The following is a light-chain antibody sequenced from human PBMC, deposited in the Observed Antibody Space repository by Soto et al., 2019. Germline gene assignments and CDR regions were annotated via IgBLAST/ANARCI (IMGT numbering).Light chain of an antibody. CDR3: SSYRAYSTLWV. Sequence: QSALTQPASVSGSPGQSITISCTGTASDIGNYNWVSWYQQYPGKAPKLMIYAVNNRPSGVSNRFSASKCGNTASLTISGLQAEDEADYYCSSYRAYSTLWVFGGGTKVTVL. V-gene: IGLV2-14*01. J-gene: IGLJ3*02. CDR1: ASDIGNYNW. CDR2: AVN.